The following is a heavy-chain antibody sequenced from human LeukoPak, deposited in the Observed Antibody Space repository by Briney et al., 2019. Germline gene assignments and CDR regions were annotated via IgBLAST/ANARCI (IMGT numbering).Heavy chain of an antibody. CDR2: IYSGGST. CDR1: GFTVSSNY. D-gene: IGHD4-17*01. J-gene: IGHJ4*02. V-gene: IGHV3-53*01. Sequence: PGGSLRVSCAASGFTVSSNYMSWVRQAPGKGLEWVSVIYSGGSTYYADSVKGRFTISRDNSKNTLYLQLNSLRGEDTAVYYCASQTTVKYYFDYWGQGTLVTVSS. CDR3: ASQTTVKYYFDY.